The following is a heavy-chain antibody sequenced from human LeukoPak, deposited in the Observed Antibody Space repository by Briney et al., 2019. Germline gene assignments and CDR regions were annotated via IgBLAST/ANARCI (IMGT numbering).Heavy chain of an antibody. CDR3: AASGSGIENLDAFDI. V-gene: IGHV1-69*05. CDR2: IIPIFGTA. J-gene: IGHJ3*02. Sequence: SVKVSCKASGGTFRSYAISWVRQAPGQGLEWMGRIIPIFGTANYAQKFQGRVTITTDESTSTAYMELSSLRSEDTAVYYCAASGSGIENLDAFDIWGQGTMVTVSS. D-gene: IGHD3-10*01. CDR1: GGTFRSYA.